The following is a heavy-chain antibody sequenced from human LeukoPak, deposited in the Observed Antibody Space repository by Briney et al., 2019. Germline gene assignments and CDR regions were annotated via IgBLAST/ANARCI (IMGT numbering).Heavy chain of an antibody. D-gene: IGHD3-10*01. J-gene: IGHJ4*02. CDR3: ARETVYYYGPGSASQGELGY. CDR2: ISSSSSYI. Sequence: GGSLRLSCAASGFTFSSYSMNWVRQAPGKGLEWVSSISSSSSYIYYADSVKGRFTISRDNAKNSLYLQMNSLRAEDTAVYYCARETVYYYGPGSASQGELGYWGQGTLVTVSS. V-gene: IGHV3-21*01. CDR1: GFTFSSYS.